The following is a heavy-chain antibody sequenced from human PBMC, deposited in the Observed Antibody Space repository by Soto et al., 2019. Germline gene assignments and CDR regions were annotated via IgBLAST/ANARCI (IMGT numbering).Heavy chain of an antibody. CDR2: IIPIFGTA. D-gene: IGHD5-12*01. V-gene: IGHV1-69*13. CDR1: GGTFSSYA. Sequence: SVKVSCKASGGTFSSYAISWVRQAPGQGLEWMGGIIPIFGTANYAQKFQGRVTITADESTSTAYMELSSLRSEDTAVYYCARDWGGYDSGFRVSYYGMDVWGQGTTVTVSS. CDR3: ARDWGGYDSGFRVSYYGMDV. J-gene: IGHJ6*02.